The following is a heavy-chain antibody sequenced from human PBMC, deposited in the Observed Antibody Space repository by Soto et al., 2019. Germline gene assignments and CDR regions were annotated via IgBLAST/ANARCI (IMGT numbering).Heavy chain of an antibody. D-gene: IGHD5-18*01. CDR2: ISGSGTRT. Sequence: GGSMSHSYAASEFIISSFAMIWVRQNPGKGLEWVSGISGSGTRTFYADSVKGRFTISRDISRDTLYLQMNSLRADDTAVYFCATSCSTITCYGPPDVWGQGTTVTGSS. J-gene: IGHJ6*02. V-gene: IGHV3-23*01. CDR1: EFIISSFA. CDR3: ATSCSTITCYGPPDV.